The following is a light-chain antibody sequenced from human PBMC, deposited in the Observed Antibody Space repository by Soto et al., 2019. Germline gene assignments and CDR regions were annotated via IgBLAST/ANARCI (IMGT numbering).Light chain of an antibody. J-gene: IGKJ2*01. CDR3: QHRGNWPRT. CDR1: QSVTTY. CDR2: DAS. V-gene: IGKV3-11*01. Sequence: EIVLTQSPATLYWSTGERATLSCRASQSVTTYLSWYQQKPGQAPRLLIYDASNRATDIPARFSGSGSGTDFTLTITSLEPEDFAVYYCQHRGNWPRTFGQGTKLEIK.